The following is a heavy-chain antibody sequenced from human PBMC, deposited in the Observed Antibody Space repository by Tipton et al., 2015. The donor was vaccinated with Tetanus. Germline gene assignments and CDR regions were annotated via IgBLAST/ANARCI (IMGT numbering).Heavy chain of an antibody. CDR2: ISGSGGST. CDR3: AKDLGARIAVADRVDP. Sequence: SLRPSCAASGFTFSSYAMSWVRQAPGKGLEWVSAISGSGGSTYYADSVKGRFTISRDNSKNTLYLQMNSLRAEDTAVYYCAKDLGARIAVADRVDPWGQGTLVTVSS. D-gene: IGHD6-19*01. J-gene: IGHJ5*02. V-gene: IGHV3-23*01. CDR1: GFTFSSYA.